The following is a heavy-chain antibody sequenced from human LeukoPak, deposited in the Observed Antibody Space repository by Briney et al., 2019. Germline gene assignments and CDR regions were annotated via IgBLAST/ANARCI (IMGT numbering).Heavy chain of an antibody. CDR3: ARGYGSGSYST. CDR2: ISTSVPT. J-gene: IGHJ5*02. CDR1: GGSFSGYY. V-gene: IGHV4-59*10. D-gene: IGHD3-10*01. Sequence: SETLSLTCAVYGGSFSGYYWSWIRQPAGKGLEWIGRISTSVPTYYNPSLQSRVTMSLDTSQNQFALKVDSVTAADTAVYFCARGYGSGSYSTWGQGVLVTVSP.